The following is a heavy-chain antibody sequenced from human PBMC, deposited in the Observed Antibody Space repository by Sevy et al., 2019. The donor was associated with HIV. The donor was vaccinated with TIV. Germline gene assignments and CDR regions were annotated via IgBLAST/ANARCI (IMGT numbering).Heavy chain of an antibody. CDR2: ISSSSSYI. Sequence: GGSLRLACAASGFTFSSYSMNWVRLAPGKGLEWVSSISSSSSYIDYADSVKGRFTISRDNAKNSLYLQMNSLRAEDTAVYYCARDRGYCSGGTCYSLFSNNYGMDVWGQGTTVTVSS. D-gene: IGHD2-15*01. CDR3: ARDRGYCSGGTCYSLFSNNYGMDV. V-gene: IGHV3-21*01. J-gene: IGHJ6*02. CDR1: GFTFSSYS.